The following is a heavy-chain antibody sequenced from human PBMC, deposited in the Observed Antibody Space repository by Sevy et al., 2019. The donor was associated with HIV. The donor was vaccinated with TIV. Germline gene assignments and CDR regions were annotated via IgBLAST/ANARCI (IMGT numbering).Heavy chain of an antibody. CDR1: GGSISSYF. CDR2: IYHSGNT. D-gene: IGHD5-18*01. V-gene: IGHV4-59*01. Sequence: SETLSLTCTVSGGSISSYFWSWIRQPPGKGLEWIGYIYHSGNTNYNPSLKSRVTISVDTSKNQFSLKLRSVTAADTAVYYCATDFKGGDGYRSNGMDVWGQGTTVTV. J-gene: IGHJ6*02. CDR3: ATDFKGGDGYRSNGMDV.